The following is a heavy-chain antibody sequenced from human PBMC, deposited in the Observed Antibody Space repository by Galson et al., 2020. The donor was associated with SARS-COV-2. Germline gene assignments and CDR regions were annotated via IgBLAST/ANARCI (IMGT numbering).Heavy chain of an antibody. V-gene: IGHV4-59*01. CDR2: IYYSGST. J-gene: IGHJ4*02. CDR1: GGSISSYY. CDR3: ATGLHYYDSSGYYFDY. D-gene: IGHD3-22*01. Sequence: ETSETLSLTCTVSGGSISSYYWSLIRQPPGKGLEWIGYIYYSGSTNYNPSLKSRVTISVDTSKNQFSLKLSSVTAADTAVYYCATGLHYYDSSGYYFDYWGQGTLVTVSS.